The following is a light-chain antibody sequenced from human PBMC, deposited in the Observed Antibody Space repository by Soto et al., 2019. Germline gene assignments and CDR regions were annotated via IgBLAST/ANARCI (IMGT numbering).Light chain of an antibody. CDR1: QSVSSYY. CDR2: GAS. J-gene: IGKJ1*01. Sequence: EIVLTQSPATLSLSPGERDTLSCRASQSVSSYYLAWYQQKPGQAPRLLIYGASSRATGIPDRFRGSGSGTDFTLTISRLEPEDFAVYYCQQYASSSRTFGPGTKVDIK. CDR3: QQYASSSRT. V-gene: IGKV3-20*01.